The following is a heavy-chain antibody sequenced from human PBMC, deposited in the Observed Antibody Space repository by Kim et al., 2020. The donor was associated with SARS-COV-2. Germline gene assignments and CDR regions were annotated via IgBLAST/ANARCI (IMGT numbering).Heavy chain of an antibody. J-gene: IGHJ4*02. CDR1: GYTFTSYY. V-gene: IGHV1-46*01. CDR3: ARDYHHSKKAVAGTDY. CDR2: INPSGGST. Sequence: ASVKVSCKASGYTFTSYYMHWVRQAPGQGLEWMGIINPSGGSTSYAQKFQGRVTMTRDTSTSTVYMELSSLRSEDTAVYYCARDYHHSKKAVAGTDYWGQGTLVTVSS. D-gene: IGHD6-19*01.